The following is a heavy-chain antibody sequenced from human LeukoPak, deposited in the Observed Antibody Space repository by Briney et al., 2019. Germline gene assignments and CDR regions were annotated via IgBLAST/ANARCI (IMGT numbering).Heavy chain of an antibody. Sequence: GGSLRLSCTASGFTFSDYAMMWVRQAPGKGPEWVSAIRGGGTSKFYADSVKGRFSISRDNSKNTLFLQMNSLRAEDTAVYYCARDPNGDYIGAFDMWGPGTMVTVSS. J-gene: IGHJ3*02. CDR3: ARDPNGDYIGAFDM. CDR1: GFTFSDYA. V-gene: IGHV3-23*01. CDR2: IRGGGTSK. D-gene: IGHD4-17*01.